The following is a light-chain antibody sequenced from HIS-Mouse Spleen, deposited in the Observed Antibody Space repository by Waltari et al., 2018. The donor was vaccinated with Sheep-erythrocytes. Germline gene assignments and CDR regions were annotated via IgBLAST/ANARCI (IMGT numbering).Light chain of an antibody. CDR1: SRDCGRYYY. Sequence: QSALTQPPSASGSPGQSVPIPCTGTSRDCGRYYYVSWYQQHPGKAPKLMIYEASKRPSGVPDRFSGSKSGNTASLTVSGLQAEDEADYYCSSYAGSNNWVFGGGTKLTVL. V-gene: IGLV2-8*01. CDR3: SSYAGSNNWV. J-gene: IGLJ3*02. CDR2: EAS.